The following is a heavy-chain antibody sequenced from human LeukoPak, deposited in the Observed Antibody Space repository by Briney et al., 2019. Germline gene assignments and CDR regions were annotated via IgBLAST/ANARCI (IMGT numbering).Heavy chain of an antibody. D-gene: IGHD3-9*01. Sequence: PSGTLSLTCAVSGGSINKNNWWSWIRQSPGKGLEWIGEIHNNGDINYNPSLRSRVTMSMVNSKNQFSLRLRSVTAADTAVYYCATYYEILTAYTFDYWGQGALVTVSS. J-gene: IGHJ4*02. CDR2: IHNNGDI. CDR3: ATYYEILTAYTFDY. V-gene: IGHV4-4*02. CDR1: GGSINKNNW.